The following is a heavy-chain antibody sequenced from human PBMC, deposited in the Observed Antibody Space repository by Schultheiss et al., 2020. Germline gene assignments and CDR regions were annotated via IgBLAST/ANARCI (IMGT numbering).Heavy chain of an antibody. Sequence: SQTLSLTCTVSGGSISTYYWSWIRQHPVKGLEWIGYISYSGSTYYNPSLKSRVTISVDTSKNQFSLKLSSVTAADTAVYYCATRREEGGYNGWNNWFDPWGQGTLVTVSS. J-gene: IGHJ5*02. V-gene: IGHV4-59*08. D-gene: IGHD3-10*01. CDR1: GGSISTYY. CDR2: ISYSGST. CDR3: ATRREEGGYNGWNNWFDP.